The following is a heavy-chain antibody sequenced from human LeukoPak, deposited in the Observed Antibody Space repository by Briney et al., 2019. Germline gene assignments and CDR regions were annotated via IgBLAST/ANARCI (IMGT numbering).Heavy chain of an antibody. V-gene: IGHV1-2*02. CDR2: INPNSGGT. J-gene: IGHJ4*02. CDR1: GYTFIGYY. CDR3: ARVYSSSSGDDY. Sequence: ASVKVSCKASGYTFIGYYMHWVRQAAGQGLEWMGWINPNSGGTNYAQKFQGRVTMNRDTSISTAYMELSRLRSDDTAVYYCARVYSSSSGDDYWGQGTLVTVSS. D-gene: IGHD6-6*01.